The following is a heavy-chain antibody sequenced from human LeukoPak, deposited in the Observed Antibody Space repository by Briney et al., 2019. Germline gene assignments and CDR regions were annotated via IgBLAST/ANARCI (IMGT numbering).Heavy chain of an antibody. D-gene: IGHD3-3*01. CDR3: ATGSDYYYAS. CDR1: GFTFTRNC. J-gene: IGHJ5*02. CDR2: IPHDGSNP. Sequence: GGSLRLSCVASGFTFTRNCMHWVRQAPGKGLEWVAAIPHDGSNPLYADSVKGRFTISRDDSKNTQYLQMNSLRIEDSAMYYCATGSDYYYASWGRGTLVTVSS. V-gene: IGHV3-30*03.